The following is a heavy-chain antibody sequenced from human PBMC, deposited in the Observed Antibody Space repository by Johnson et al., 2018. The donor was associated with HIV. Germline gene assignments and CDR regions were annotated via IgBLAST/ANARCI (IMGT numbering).Heavy chain of an antibody. J-gene: IGHJ3*02. CDR2: ISSSGSTM. Sequence: QVQLVESGGGLVKPGGSLRLSCAAPGLTFSDYYMTWIRQAPGKGLEWVSYISSSGSTMYYADSVKGRFTISRDNAKNSLYLQMNSLRAEDTALYYCVRAQFLQWLFFDAFDIWGQGTMVTVSS. CDR1: GLTFSDYY. CDR3: VRAQFLQWLFFDAFDI. V-gene: IGHV3-11*01. D-gene: IGHD3-3*01.